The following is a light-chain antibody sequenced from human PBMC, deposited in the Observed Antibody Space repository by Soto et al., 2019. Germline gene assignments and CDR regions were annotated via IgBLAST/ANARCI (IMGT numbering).Light chain of an antibody. CDR1: RSVSSRY. Sequence: EGMLTQSPGTLSLSPGDRATLSCRASRSVSSRYTTWYQQKPGQAPRVLIYGASIRGTGIPDRVSGSGSGTDFTLTIRRLEAEDFAVYYCQEFGDSPPAFTFGQGTKLEI. CDR3: QEFGDSPPAFT. V-gene: IGKV3-20*01. J-gene: IGKJ2*01. CDR2: GAS.